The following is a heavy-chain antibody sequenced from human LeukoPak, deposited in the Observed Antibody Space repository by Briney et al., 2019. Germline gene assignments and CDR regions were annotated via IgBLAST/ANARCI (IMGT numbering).Heavy chain of an antibody. J-gene: IGHJ6*02. CDR3: ARVPEHYDSSGFYYYGMDV. CDR1: GGSISSGDYY. V-gene: IGHV4-30-4*01. D-gene: IGHD3-22*01. CDR2: IYYSGST. Sequence: SETLSLTCTVSGGSISSGDYYWSWIRQPPGEGLEWIGYIYYSGSTYYNPSLKSRVTISVDTSKNQFSLKLSSVTAADTAVYYCARVPEHYDSSGFYYYGMDVWGQGTTVTVSS.